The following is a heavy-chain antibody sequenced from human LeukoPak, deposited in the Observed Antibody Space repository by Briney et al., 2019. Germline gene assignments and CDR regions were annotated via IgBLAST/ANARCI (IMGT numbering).Heavy chain of an antibody. D-gene: IGHD5-12*01. J-gene: IGHJ6*03. Sequence: PSETLSLTCAVYGGSFSGYYWSWIRQPPGKGLEWIGEINHSGSTNYNPSLKSRVTMSVDTSKNQFSLKLSSVTAADTAVYYCARDGYDLGYYYMDVWGKGTTVTISS. CDR1: GGSFSGYY. CDR3: ARDGYDLGYYYMDV. V-gene: IGHV4-34*01. CDR2: INHSGST.